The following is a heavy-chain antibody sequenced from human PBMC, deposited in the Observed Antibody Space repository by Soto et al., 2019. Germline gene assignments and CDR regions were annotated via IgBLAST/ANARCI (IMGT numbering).Heavy chain of an antibody. Sequence: SETLSLTCTVSGGSISSYYWSWIRQPPGKGLEWIGYIYYSGSTNYNPSLKSRVTISVDTSKNQFSLKLSSVTAADTAVYYCAIFPLTVTTSGLDYWGQGTLVTVSS. D-gene: IGHD4-17*01. CDR3: AIFPLTVTTSGLDY. J-gene: IGHJ4*02. CDR1: GGSISSYY. CDR2: IYYSGST. V-gene: IGHV4-59*01.